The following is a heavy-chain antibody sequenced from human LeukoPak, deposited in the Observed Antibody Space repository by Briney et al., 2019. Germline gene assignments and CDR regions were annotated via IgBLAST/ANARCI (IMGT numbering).Heavy chain of an antibody. V-gene: IGHV4-34*01. J-gene: IGHJ6*03. CDR1: GGSFSGYY. CDR3: ARGLRTGYYPSPYYYMDV. CDR2: INHSGST. D-gene: IGHD3/OR15-3a*01. Sequence: SETLSLTCAVYGGSFSGYYWSWIRQPPGKGLEWIGEINHSGSTNYNPSLKSRVTISVDTSKNQFSLKLSSATAADTAVYYCARGLRTGYYPSPYYYMDVWGKGTTVTVSS.